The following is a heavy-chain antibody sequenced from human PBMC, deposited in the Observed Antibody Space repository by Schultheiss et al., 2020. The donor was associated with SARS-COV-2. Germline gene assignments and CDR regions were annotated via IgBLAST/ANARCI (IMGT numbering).Heavy chain of an antibody. V-gene: IGHV4-34*01. CDR3: ATQGATWWLDP. Sequence: SETLSLTCAVYGGSFSSYYWSWIRQPPGKGLEWIGEINHSGSTNYNPSLKSRVTISVDTSKNQFSLKLTSVTAADTAVYFCATQGATWWLDPWGQGTLVTVSS. D-gene: IGHD1-26*01. J-gene: IGHJ5*02. CDR2: INHSGST. CDR1: GGSFSSYY.